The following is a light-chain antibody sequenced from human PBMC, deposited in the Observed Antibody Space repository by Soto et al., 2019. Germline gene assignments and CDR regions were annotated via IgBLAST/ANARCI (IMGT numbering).Light chain of an antibody. CDR2: GAS. CDR1: QSVSSTS. J-gene: IGKJ4*01. V-gene: IGKV3-20*01. Sequence: EIVLTQSPGTLSLSPGERATLSCRASQSVSSTSLAWYQQRPGRSPRLLIFGASTRATGIPDRFSGSGSGTDFTLTISRLEPEDFALYSCQQYGSSPLTFGGGTKVEIK. CDR3: QQYGSSPLT.